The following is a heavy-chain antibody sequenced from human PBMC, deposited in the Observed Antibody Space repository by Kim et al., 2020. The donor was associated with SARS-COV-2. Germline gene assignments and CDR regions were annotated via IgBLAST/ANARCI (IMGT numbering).Heavy chain of an antibody. CDR2: IYYSGST. Sequence: SETLSLTCTVSGGSISTYYWSWIRQPPGKGLEWIGYIYYSGSTNYNPSLKSRVTISVDTSQNQFSLKLSSVTAADTAVYYCARHVSAEYCSGGSCSFDPWGQGTLVTVSS. V-gene: IGHV4-59*08. CDR1: GGSISTYY. CDR3: ARHVSAEYCSGGSCSFDP. D-gene: IGHD2-15*01. J-gene: IGHJ5*02.